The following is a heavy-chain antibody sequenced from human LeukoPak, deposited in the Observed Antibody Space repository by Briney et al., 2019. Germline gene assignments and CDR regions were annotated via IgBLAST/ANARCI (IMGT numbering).Heavy chain of an antibody. CDR1: GGSISSNTYY. V-gene: IGHV4-39*02. CDR2: IYYSGRT. D-gene: IGHD6-6*01. Sequence: PSETLSLTCTVSGGSISSNTYYWGWIRQSPGKGLEWIGSIYYSGRTHYSPSLKSRVTISIDTSKNQFSLKLSSVTAADTAVYYCVREVGGAARHADYWGQGYLVTVSS. J-gene: IGHJ4*02. CDR3: VREVGGAARHADY.